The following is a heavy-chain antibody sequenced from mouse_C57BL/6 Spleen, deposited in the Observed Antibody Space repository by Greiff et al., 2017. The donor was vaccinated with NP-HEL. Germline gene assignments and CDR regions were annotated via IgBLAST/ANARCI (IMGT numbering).Heavy chain of an antibody. CDR2: INPSNGGT. D-gene: IGHD1-1*01. V-gene: IGHV1-53*01. J-gene: IGHJ4*01. Sequence: QVQLKQPGTELVKPGASVKLSCKASGYTFTSYWMHWVKQRPGQGLEWIGNINPSNGGTNYNEMFKSKATLTVDKSSSTAYMQLSSLTSEDSAVYYCARSEGYYYGSSYAMDYWGQGTSVTVSS. CDR3: ARSEGYYYGSSYAMDY. CDR1: GYTFTSYW.